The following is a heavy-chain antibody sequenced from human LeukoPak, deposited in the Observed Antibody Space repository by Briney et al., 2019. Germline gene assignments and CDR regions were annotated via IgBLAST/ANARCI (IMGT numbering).Heavy chain of an antibody. CDR1: GYTLTELS. D-gene: IGHD3-22*01. J-gene: IGHJ6*04. CDR2: FDPEDGET. Sequence: GASVKVSCKVSGYTLTELSMHWVRQAPGKGLEWMGGFDPEDGETIYGQKFQGRVTMTEDTSTDTAYMELSSLRSEDTAVYYCATVFRGYYYDRYGGYWGKGTTVTVSS. CDR3: ATVFRGYYYDRYGGY. V-gene: IGHV1-24*01.